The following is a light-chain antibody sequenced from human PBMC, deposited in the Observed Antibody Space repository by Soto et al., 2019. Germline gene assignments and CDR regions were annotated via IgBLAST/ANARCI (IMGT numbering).Light chain of an antibody. CDR3: QQYNNWPPWT. V-gene: IGKV3-15*01. J-gene: IGKJ1*01. Sequence: EIVMTQSPATLSVSPGERATLSCRASQSVSSNLAWYQQKPGQAPRLLIYGASTRATGIPARFSGSGSGTEFTVTISSLQSEDSAVYYCQQYNNWPPWTFGQGTKVDI. CDR1: QSVSSN. CDR2: GAS.